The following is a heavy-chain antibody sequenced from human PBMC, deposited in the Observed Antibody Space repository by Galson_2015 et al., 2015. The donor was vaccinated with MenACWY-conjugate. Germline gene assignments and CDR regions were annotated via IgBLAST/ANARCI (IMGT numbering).Heavy chain of an antibody. V-gene: IGHV4-38-2*02. Sequence: SETLSLTCTVSGYSISSGSFWAWIRQTPGKGLEWLGTTHHTGSTYYNPSLENRVTISLDTPKNQVSLRLNSVTAADSAVYYCARRVRRLTKPFDSWGQGLLVTVSS. CDR2: THHTGST. D-gene: IGHD3-10*01. CDR1: GYSISSGSF. CDR3: ARRVRRLTKPFDS. J-gene: IGHJ4*02.